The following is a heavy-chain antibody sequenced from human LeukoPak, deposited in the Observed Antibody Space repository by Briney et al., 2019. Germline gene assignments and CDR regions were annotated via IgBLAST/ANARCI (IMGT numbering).Heavy chain of an antibody. CDR1: GFTFDDYA. V-gene: IGHV3-9*01. D-gene: IGHD4-11*01. CDR2: NSWNSGSI. J-gene: IGHJ6*03. CDR3: ATQYSNYDYYYYYMDV. Sequence: PGGSLRLSCAASGFTFDDYAMHWVRQAPGKGLEWVSGNSWNSGSIGYADSVMGRFTISRDNAKNSLYLQMNSLRAEDTALYYCATQYSNYDYYYYYMDVWGKGTTVTVSS.